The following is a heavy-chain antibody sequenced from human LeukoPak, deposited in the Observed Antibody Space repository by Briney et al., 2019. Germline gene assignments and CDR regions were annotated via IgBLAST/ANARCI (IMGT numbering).Heavy chain of an antibody. CDR2: ITNSGDNT. J-gene: IGHJ4*02. D-gene: IGHD6-13*01. CDR1: GFTFSSYA. V-gene: IGHV3-23*01. CDR3: AKAPMEDSWYLHFDF. Sequence: PGGSLRLSCVASGFTFSSYAMSWVRQAPGEGLEWVSAITNSGDNTYYADSVKGRFTISRDNSKNTLYLQINSLRAEDTAIYYCAKAPMEDSWYLHFDFWGQGTLVTVSS.